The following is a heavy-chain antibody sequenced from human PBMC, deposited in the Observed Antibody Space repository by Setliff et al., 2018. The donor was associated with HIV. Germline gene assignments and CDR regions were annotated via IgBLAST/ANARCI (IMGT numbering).Heavy chain of an antibody. Sequence: PSETLSLTCTVSGGSISSHYWSWIRQPPGKGLEWIGYIYYGGRTNYNPSLKSRVTISVDTSKNQFSLKLTSVTAADTAVYYCARHPTNWGSTGYYYYYMDVWGKGTKVTVSS. D-gene: IGHD7-27*01. J-gene: IGHJ6*03. V-gene: IGHV4-59*08. CDR1: GGSISSHY. CDR3: ARHPTNWGSTGYYYYYMDV. CDR2: IYYGGRT.